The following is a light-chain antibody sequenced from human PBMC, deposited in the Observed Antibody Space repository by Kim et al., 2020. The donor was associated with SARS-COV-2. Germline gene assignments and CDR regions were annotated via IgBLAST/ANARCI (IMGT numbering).Light chain of an antibody. CDR2: EDN. Sequence: SVSPGETASITCSGDELGDKYACWYQQKPGQSPTVVIYEDNKRPSGIPERFSGSNSGNTATLTISGTQAMDEAEYYCQAWDNSTVIFGAGTQLTVL. CDR3: QAWDNSTVI. V-gene: IGLV3-1*01. J-gene: IGLJ2*01. CDR1: ELGDKY.